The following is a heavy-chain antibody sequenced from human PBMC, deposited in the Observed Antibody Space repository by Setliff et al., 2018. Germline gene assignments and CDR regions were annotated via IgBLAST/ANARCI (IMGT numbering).Heavy chain of an antibody. Sequence: PSETLSLTCSVYGESFSNNYWSWIRQPPGKGLEWIEEINHRGSTNYSPSLRSRVTMSVDTSKKQLSLKLSTVTAADTAVYYCARGRMRGSCSGPSCTYDPFDIWGQGTPVTVSS. V-gene: IGHV4-34*01. CDR3: ARGRMRGSCSGPSCTYDPFDI. CDR1: GESFSNNY. D-gene: IGHD2-2*01. CDR2: INHRGST. J-gene: IGHJ3*02.